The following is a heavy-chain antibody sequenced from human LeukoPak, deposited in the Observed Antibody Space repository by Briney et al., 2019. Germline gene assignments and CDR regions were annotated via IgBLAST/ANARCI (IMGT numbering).Heavy chain of an antibody. D-gene: IGHD6-13*01. CDR2: IYYSGST. CDR1: GGSISSSSYY. V-gene: IGHV4-39*07. Sequence: PSETLSLTCTVSGGSISSSSYYWGWIRQPPGKGLEWIGSIYYSGSTYYNPFLKSRVTISVDTSKNQFSLKLSSVTAADTAVYYCARAEIPGIAAAGTFDYWGQGTLVTVSS. CDR3: ARAEIPGIAAAGTFDY. J-gene: IGHJ4*02.